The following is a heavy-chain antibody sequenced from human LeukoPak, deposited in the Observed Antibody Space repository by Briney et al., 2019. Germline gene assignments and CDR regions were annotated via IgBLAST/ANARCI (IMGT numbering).Heavy chain of an antibody. Sequence: PGGSLRLSCAASGFPFSNVAMSWVRQAPGKGLEWVANIKQDGSEKYYVDSVKGRFTISRDNAKNSLYLQMNSLRAEDTAVYYCAREDYGDYGGFDYWGQGTLVTVSS. CDR2: IKQDGSEK. CDR3: AREDYGDYGGFDY. D-gene: IGHD4-17*01. CDR1: GFPFSNVA. J-gene: IGHJ4*02. V-gene: IGHV3-7*03.